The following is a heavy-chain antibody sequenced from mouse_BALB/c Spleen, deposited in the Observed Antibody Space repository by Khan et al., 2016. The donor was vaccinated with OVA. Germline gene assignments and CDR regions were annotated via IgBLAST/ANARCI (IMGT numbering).Heavy chain of an antibody. J-gene: IGHJ2*01. CDR3: AKNYRYDVYFDY. Sequence: EVQLQESGPELVKPGASVKMSCKASGYTFTSYVMHWLRQKPGQGLEWIGYIYPYNDDTKFNEKFKGKATLTSDKSSSTAYMELSSLTSEDSAAYYCAKNYRYDVYFDYWGQGTTLTVSS. CDR1: GYTFTSYV. CDR2: IYPYNDDT. D-gene: IGHD2-14*01. V-gene: IGHV1S136*01.